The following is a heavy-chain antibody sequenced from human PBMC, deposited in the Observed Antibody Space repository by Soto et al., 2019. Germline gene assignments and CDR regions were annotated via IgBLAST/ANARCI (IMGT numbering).Heavy chain of an antibody. Sequence: PARSLRLSSAASGVTFSSYWMHWVRQAPGKGLVWVSRINSDGSSTSYADSVKGRFTISRDNAKNTLYLQMNSLRAEDTAVYYCARGPITTAGFLEWPFDYWGQGTLVTVSS. CDR3: ARGPITTAGFLEWPFDY. CDR2: INSDGSST. CDR1: GVTFSSYW. D-gene: IGHD3-3*01. V-gene: IGHV3-74*01. J-gene: IGHJ4*02.